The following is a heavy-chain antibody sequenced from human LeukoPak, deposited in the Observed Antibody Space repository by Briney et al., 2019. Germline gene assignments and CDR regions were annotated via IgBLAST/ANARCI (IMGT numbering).Heavy chain of an antibody. Sequence: PLETLSLTCPVSDGSLSSYYWSWLRQPPGKGLEWIGHIFSSGTTNYNPSLKSRVTISVESSSNHLSLRLSSVTAADTAVYYCARQAGRYSGYDDAFDIWGQGTMVTVSS. CDR2: IFSSGTT. CDR3: ARQAGRYSGYDDAFDI. D-gene: IGHD5-12*01. J-gene: IGHJ3*02. V-gene: IGHV4-4*09. CDR1: DGSLSSYY.